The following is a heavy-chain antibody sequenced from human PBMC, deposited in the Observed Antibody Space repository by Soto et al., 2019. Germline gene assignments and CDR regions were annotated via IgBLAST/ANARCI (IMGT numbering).Heavy chain of an antibody. V-gene: IGHV3-23*01. CDR3: AKGSTYYYYNMEA. D-gene: IGHD3-10*01. CDR1: VLIFSCSS. Sequence: GGSVGLSCPTSVLIFSCSSITWFRQVPGKGLEWVSSISGNGGSKYYAESVKGRFTISRDNSENKLSLQMNTLTAEDTAIYYCAKGSTYYYYNMEAWGKGTTVTV. CDR2: ISGNGGSK. J-gene: IGHJ6*03.